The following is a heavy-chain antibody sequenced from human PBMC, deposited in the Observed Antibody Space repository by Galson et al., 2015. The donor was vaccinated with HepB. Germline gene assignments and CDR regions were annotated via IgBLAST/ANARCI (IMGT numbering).Heavy chain of an antibody. V-gene: IGHV1-18*04. CDR1: GYTFTSYG. J-gene: IGHJ4*02. D-gene: IGHD3-16*01. CDR2: ISAYNGNT. Sequence: SVKVSCKASGYTFTSYGISWVRQAPGQGLEWMGWISAYNGNTNYAQKLQGRVTTTTDTSTSAAYMELRSLRSDDTAVYYCARGVLLFSSVMGQSDYWGQGTLVTVSS. CDR3: ARGVLLFSSVMGQSDY.